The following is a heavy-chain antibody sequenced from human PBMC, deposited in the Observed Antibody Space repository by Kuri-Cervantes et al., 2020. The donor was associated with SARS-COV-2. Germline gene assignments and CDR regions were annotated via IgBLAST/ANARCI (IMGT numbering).Heavy chain of an antibody. Sequence: SVKVSCKASGGTFSSYAISWVRQAPGQGLEWMGGIIPIFGTANYAQKFQGRVTITTDESTSTAYMELSSLRSEDTAVYYCARDQEQWLVHDAFDIWGQGTMVTVSS. CDR2: IIPIFGTA. D-gene: IGHD6-19*01. J-gene: IGHJ3*02. V-gene: IGHV1-69*05. CDR1: GGTFSSYA. CDR3: ARDQEQWLVHDAFDI.